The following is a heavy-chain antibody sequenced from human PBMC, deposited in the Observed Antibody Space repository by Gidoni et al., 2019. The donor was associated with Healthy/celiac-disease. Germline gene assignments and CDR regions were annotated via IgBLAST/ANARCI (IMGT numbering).Heavy chain of an antibody. V-gene: IGHV4-30-4*01. CDR3: ASGPRGPLFDY. Sequence: QVQLQESGPGLVTPSPTLSLTCALSCGSISSGGYYWSGIRQPPGKVLEWIGYIYYSGSTYYNPSLKSRVTISVDTYKNQFSLKLSSVTAADTAVYYCASGPRGPLFDYWGQGTLVTVSS. J-gene: IGHJ4*02. CDR1: CGSISSGGYY. D-gene: IGHD3-10*01. CDR2: IYYSGST.